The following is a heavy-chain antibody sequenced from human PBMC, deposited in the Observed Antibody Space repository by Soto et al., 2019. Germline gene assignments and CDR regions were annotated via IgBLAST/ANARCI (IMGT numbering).Heavy chain of an antibody. J-gene: IGHJ4*02. Sequence: FGPTLVNPTHTLTLTCNFSGFSLSTYGVGVGWIRQPPGKALGWLALIYWDVDTRFRPSLKSGLAITKDTSNSQVVLLMTILDPVDTATYYCAPRPGFSMPFDYWRPGTLVTVPS. CDR3: APRPGFSMPFDY. V-gene: IGHV2-5*02. CDR2: IYWDVDT. CDR1: GFSLSTYGVG. D-gene: IGHD2-2*01.